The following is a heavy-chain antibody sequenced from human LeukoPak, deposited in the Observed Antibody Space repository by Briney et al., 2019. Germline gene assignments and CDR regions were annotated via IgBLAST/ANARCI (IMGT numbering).Heavy chain of an antibody. J-gene: IGHJ4*02. V-gene: IGHV3-23*01. Sequence: GGSLRPSCAASGFTFSSYAMSWVRQAPGKGLEWVSAISGSGGSTYYADSVKGRFTISRDNSKNTLYLQMNSLRAEDTAVYYCAKDYELIWGRYRYFDYWGQGTLVTVSS. CDR1: GFTFSSYA. CDR3: AKDYELIWGRYRYFDY. CDR2: ISGSGGST. D-gene: IGHD3-16*02.